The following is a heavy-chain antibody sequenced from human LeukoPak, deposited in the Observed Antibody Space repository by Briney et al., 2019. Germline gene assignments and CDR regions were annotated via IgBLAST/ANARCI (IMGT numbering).Heavy chain of an antibody. V-gene: IGHV1-2*02. J-gene: IGHJ3*02. CDR3: ASLYYYDSSDAFDI. D-gene: IGHD3-22*01. CDR2: INPNSGGT. CDR1: GYTFTGYY. Sequence: ASVKVSCKASGYTFTGYYMHWVRQAPGQGLEWMGWINPNSGGTNYAQKFQGRVTMTRDTSISTAYMELSRLRCDDTAVYYCASLYYYDSSDAFDIWGQGTMVTVSS.